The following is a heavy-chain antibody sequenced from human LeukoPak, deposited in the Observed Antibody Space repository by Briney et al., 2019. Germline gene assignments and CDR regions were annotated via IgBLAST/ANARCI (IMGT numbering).Heavy chain of an antibody. CDR1: GFTFSSYA. CDR2: ISGSGGST. CDR3: AKDSQQLVRWWFDP. D-gene: IGHD6-13*01. Sequence: GGSLRLSCAASGFTFSSYAMSWVRQAPGKGLEWVSAISGSGGSTYYADSVKGRFTISRDNSKNTLYLQMSSLRAEDTAVYYCAKDSQQLVRWWFDPWGQGTLVTVSS. J-gene: IGHJ5*02. V-gene: IGHV3-23*01.